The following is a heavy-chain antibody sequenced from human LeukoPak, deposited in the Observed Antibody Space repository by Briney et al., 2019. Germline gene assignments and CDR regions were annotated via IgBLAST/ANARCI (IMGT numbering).Heavy chain of an antibody. J-gene: IGHJ4*02. CDR3: ARDGGILWFGELATQLDY. D-gene: IGHD3-10*01. CDR1: GGSLSGYY. CDR2: INHSGST. V-gene: IGHV4-34*01. Sequence: PSETLSLTCAVYGGSLSGYYWSWIRQPPGKGLEWIGEINHSGSTNYNPSLKSRVTISVDTSKNQFSLKLSSVTAADTAVYYCARDGGILWFGELATQLDYWGQGTLVTVSS.